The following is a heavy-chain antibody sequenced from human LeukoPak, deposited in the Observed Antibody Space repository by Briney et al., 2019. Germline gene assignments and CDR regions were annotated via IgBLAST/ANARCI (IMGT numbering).Heavy chain of an antibody. Sequence: PSETLSLTCSVSGGSISSYYWSWIRQAAGRGLEWIGYIYYSGTTNYNPSLKSRVTISVDTSKNQFSLKLSSVTAADTAVYYCARQGGFCSGCYWFDPWGQGTLVTVSS. CDR3: ARQGGFCSGCYWFDP. CDR1: GGSISSYY. V-gene: IGHV4-59*08. D-gene: IGHD2-15*01. J-gene: IGHJ5*02. CDR2: IYYSGTT.